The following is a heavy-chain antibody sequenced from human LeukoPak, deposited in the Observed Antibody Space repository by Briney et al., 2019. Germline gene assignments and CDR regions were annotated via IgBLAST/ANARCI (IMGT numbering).Heavy chain of an antibody. CDR2: INTDSSDI. CDR1: RFTFSRYA. CDR3: PRDTFQPGLIDS. V-gene: IGHV3-21*05. J-gene: IGHJ4*02. D-gene: IGHD2-2*01. Sequence: PGGSLRLSCAASRFTFSRYAMNWVRQAPGKGLQWVSYINTDSSDIHYADSVKGRFTISRDNARNTLYLQLSSLRDEDSAVYYCPRDTFQPGLIDSWGQGTLVTVSS.